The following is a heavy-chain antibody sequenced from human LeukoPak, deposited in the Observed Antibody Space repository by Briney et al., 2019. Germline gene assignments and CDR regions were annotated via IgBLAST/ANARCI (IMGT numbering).Heavy chain of an antibody. V-gene: IGHV4-31*03. D-gene: IGHD1-26*01. CDR2: IYYSGSV. Sequence: SQTLSLTCTVSGGSISRGTYYWNWIRQHPGKGLEWIGYIYYSGSVYYNPSLKSRVTISVDTSKNQFSLKLSSVTAADTAVYYCARGSGYFDYWGQGTLVTVSS. J-gene: IGHJ4*02. CDR3: ARGSGYFDY. CDR1: GGSISRGTYY.